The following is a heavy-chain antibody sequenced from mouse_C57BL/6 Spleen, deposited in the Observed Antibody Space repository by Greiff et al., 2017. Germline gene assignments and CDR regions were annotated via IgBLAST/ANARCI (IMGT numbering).Heavy chain of an antibody. D-gene: IGHD1-1*01. CDR3: ARRFGTTVVKYFDV. J-gene: IGHJ1*03. V-gene: IGHV1-9*01. CDR2: ILPGSGST. CDR1: GYTFTGYW. Sequence: QVQLQQSGAELMKPGASVKLSCKATGYTFTGYWIEWVKQRPGHGLEWIGEILPGSGSTTYNEKFKGKATFTADTSSNTAYMQLSSLTTEDSAIYYCARRFGTTVVKYFDVWGTGTTVTVSS.